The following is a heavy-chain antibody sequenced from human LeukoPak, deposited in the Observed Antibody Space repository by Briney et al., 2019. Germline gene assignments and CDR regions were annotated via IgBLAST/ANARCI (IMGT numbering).Heavy chain of an antibody. D-gene: IGHD7-27*01. CDR3: ARDTGDIAY. Sequence: GGSLRLSCAASGFTFSDYHMNWVRQAPGKGLEWVSSISSSSNYIYYADSVKGRFTISRDNAKNSVDLQMNSLRAEDTAVYFCARDTGDIAYWGQGTLVTVSS. J-gene: IGHJ4*02. V-gene: IGHV3-21*01. CDR1: GFTFSDYH. CDR2: ISSSSNYI.